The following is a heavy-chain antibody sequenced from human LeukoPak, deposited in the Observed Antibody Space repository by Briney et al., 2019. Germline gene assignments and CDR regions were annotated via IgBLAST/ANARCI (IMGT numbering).Heavy chain of an antibody. V-gene: IGHV3-30*03. D-gene: IGHD5-12*01. Sequence: GSLRLSCAASGVTFSSYGMHWVRQAPGKGLEWVALISSDGNDKLYGDFVKGRFTISRDDSKSTLYLQMNSLRAEDTAVYYCTTKVIRGNSGDDYDDWGQGTLVTVSS. J-gene: IGHJ4*02. CDR1: GVTFSSYG. CDR2: ISSDGNDK. CDR3: TTKVIRGNSGDDYDD.